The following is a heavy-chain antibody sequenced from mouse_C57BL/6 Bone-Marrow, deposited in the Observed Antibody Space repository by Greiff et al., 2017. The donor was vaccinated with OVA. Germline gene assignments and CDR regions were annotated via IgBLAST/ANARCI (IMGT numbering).Heavy chain of an antibody. Sequence: EVQGVESGGGLVRPKGSLKLSCAASGFSFNTYAMNWVRQAPGKGLEWVARIRSKSNNYATYYADSVKDRFTISRDDSESMLYLQMNNLKTEDTAMYYCVRLSYYGSSYIFDYWGQGTTLTVSS. CDR2: IRSKSNNYAT. D-gene: IGHD1-1*01. CDR3: VRLSYYGSSYIFDY. J-gene: IGHJ2*01. CDR1: GFSFNTYA. V-gene: IGHV10-1*01.